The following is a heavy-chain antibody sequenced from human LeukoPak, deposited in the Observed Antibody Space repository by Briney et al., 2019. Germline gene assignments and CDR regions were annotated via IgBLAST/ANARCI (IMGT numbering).Heavy chain of an antibody. CDR3: ACLTTADAFDI. J-gene: IGHJ3*02. V-gene: IGHV4-38-2*02. CDR2: IYHSGST. D-gene: IGHD3-22*01. Sequence: SETLSLTCTVSDYSISSDYYWGWIRQPPGKVLEWIGSIYHSGSTNYNPSLKSRVTISVDTSKNQFSLKLSSVTAADTAVYYCACLTTADAFDIWGQGTMVTVSS. CDR1: DYSISSDYY.